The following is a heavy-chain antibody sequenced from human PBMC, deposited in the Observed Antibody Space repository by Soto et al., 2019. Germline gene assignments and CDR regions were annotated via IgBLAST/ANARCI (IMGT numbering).Heavy chain of an antibody. CDR1: GGSISSHY. CDR3: ARDGREASGMDV. D-gene: IGHD1-26*01. CDR2: IYYRGST. Sequence: SETLSLTCTVSGGSISSHYWSWVRQAPGKGLEWIGHIYYRGSTSYNPSLRSRSTISVDTSNNQFSLKLNSVTAADTAVYYCARDGREASGMDVWGQGTKVTVS. J-gene: IGHJ6*02. V-gene: IGHV4-59*11.